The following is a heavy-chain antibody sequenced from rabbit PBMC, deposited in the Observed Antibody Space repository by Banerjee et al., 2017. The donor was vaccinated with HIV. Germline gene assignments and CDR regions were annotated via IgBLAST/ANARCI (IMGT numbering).Heavy chain of an antibody. CDR3: ARKSGDPGYVGL. V-gene: IGHV1S40*01. Sequence: QSLEESGGDLVKPGASLTLTCTASGFSFSTSYWICWVRQAPGKGLEWIACIGAGSSGSTYYASWAKGRFTISKTSSTTVTLQMTSLTAADTATYFCARKSGDPGYVGLWGQGTLVTVS. D-gene: IGHD7-1*01. CDR2: IGAGSSGST. CDR1: GFSFSTSYW. J-gene: IGHJ3*01.